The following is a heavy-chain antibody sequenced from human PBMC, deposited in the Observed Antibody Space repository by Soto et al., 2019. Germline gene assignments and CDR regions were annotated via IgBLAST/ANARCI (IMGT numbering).Heavy chain of an antibody. J-gene: IGHJ3*02. Sequence: QVQLQESGPGLVKPSQTLSLTCTVSGGSISSGAYYWSWIRQHPGKGLEWIGYIHNSGSTYYSSSLKSRVTISLDTPKDQFSLKLSSVTAADTAVYFCARLKGMGSDSFDIWGQGTMVIVSS. V-gene: IGHV4-31*03. CDR1: GGSISSGAYY. D-gene: IGHD6-13*01. CDR2: IHNSGST. CDR3: ARLKGMGSDSFDI.